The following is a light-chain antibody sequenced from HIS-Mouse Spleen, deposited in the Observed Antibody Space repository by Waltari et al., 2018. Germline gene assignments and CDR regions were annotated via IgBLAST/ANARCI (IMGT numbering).Light chain of an antibody. J-gene: IGKJ1*01. CDR2: KAS. V-gene: IGKV1-5*03. CDR3: QQYNSYGT. CDR1: QSISSG. Sequence: DIQMTQSPSTLSASVGDRVTITCRASQSISSGLAWYQQKPWKAPKLLIYKASSLESGVPSRFSGSGSGTEFTLTISSLQPDDFATYYCQQYNSYGTFGQGTKVEIK.